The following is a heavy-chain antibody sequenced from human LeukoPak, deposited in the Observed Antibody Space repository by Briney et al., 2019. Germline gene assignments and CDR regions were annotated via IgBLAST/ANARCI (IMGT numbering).Heavy chain of an antibody. Sequence: GASVKVSCKASGYTFTSYDINWVRQATGQGLEWMGWMNPNSGNTGYAQKFQGRVTIARNTSISTAYMELSSLRSEDTAVYYCARGQRRRSGSAPRYYYYYYMDVWGKGTTVTVSS. D-gene: IGHD1-26*01. CDR1: GYTFTSYD. J-gene: IGHJ6*03. CDR3: ARGQRRRSGSAPRYYYYYYMDV. V-gene: IGHV1-8*03. CDR2: MNPNSGNT.